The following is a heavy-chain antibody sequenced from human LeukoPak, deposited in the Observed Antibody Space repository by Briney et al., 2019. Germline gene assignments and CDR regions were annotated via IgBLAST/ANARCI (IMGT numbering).Heavy chain of an antibody. J-gene: IGHJ4*02. Sequence: KPGGSLRLSCAASGFTFSSYSMNWVRQAPGKGLEWVSSISSSSSYIYYADSVKGRFTISRDNAKNSLYLQMNSLRAEDTAVYYCATSSIALAGTVDYWGQGTLVTVSS. D-gene: IGHD6-19*01. V-gene: IGHV3-21*01. CDR1: GFTFSSYS. CDR3: ATSSIALAGTVDY. CDR2: ISSSSSYI.